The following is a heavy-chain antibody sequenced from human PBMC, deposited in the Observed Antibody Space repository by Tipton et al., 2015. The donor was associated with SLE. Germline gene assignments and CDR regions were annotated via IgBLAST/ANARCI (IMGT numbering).Heavy chain of an antibody. Sequence: TLSLTCTVSGGSISSGRYYWTWIRQHPGKGLEWIGYIYYSGSPYYNPSLKSRVTISVDTSKNQFPLNLSSVTAADTAVYYCARWSHVYGGPVFDYWGQGTLVTVSS. D-gene: IGHD4-23*01. J-gene: IGHJ4*02. CDR2: IYYSGSP. V-gene: IGHV4-31*03. CDR3: ARWSHVYGGPVFDY. CDR1: GGSISSGRYY.